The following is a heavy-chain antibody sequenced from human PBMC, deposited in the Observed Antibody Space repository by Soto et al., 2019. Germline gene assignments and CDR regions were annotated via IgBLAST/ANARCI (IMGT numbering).Heavy chain of an antibody. CDR2: ISYDGSNK. V-gene: IGHV3-30-3*01. CDR1: GFTFSSYA. Sequence: QVQLVESGGGVVQPGRSLRLSCAASGFTFSSYAMHWVRQAPGKGLEWVAVISYDGSNKYYADSVKGRFTISRDNSKNTLYLQMNSLRAEDTAVYSCARDSFDFYYDSSGSPSHWGQGTLVTVSS. CDR3: ARDSFDFYYDSSGSPSH. J-gene: IGHJ4*02. D-gene: IGHD3-22*01.